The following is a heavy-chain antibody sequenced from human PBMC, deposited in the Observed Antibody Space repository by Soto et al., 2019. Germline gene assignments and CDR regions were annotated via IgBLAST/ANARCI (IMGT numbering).Heavy chain of an antibody. D-gene: IGHD5-18*01. CDR2: IYYSGST. J-gene: IGHJ4*02. CDR3: ARTLYSYGPRFDY. CDR1: GGSISSYY. Sequence: QVQLQESGPGLVKPSETLSLTCTVSGGSISSYYWSWIRQPPGKGLEWIGYIYYSGSTSYNPSLKGRVTISVDTSKNQFSLKLSSVTAADTAVYYCARTLYSYGPRFDYWGQGTLVTVSS. V-gene: IGHV4-59*01.